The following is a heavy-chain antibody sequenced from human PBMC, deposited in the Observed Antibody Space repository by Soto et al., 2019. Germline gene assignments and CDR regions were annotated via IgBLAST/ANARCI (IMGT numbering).Heavy chain of an antibody. V-gene: IGHV3-11*01. Sequence: QVQLVESGGGLVKPGGSLRLSCAASGFTFSDYYMTWIRQAPGKGLEWLSYITYNGDTIYYADCVKGRFTISRDNAHNSLYLEMNSLRAEDMAIYYCARLRPTNTGGTFDIWGQGTMVTVSS. D-gene: IGHD3-16*01. J-gene: IGHJ3*02. CDR1: GFTFSDYY. CDR3: ARLRPTNTGGTFDI. CDR2: ITYNGDTI.